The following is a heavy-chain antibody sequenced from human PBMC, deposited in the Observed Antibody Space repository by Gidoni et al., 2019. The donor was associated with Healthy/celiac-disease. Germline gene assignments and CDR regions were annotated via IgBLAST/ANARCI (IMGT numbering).Heavy chain of an antibody. CDR1: GFTFRSYS. V-gene: IGHV3-48*02. CDR3: ARDPTMIVSRGWYFDL. Sequence: EVQLVESGGGLVQPGGSLRLSCAASGFTFRSYSMNWVRQAPGKGLEWVSYISSSSSTIYYADSVKGRFTISRDNAKNSLYLQMNSLRDEDTAVYYCARDPTMIVSRGWYFDLWGRGTLVTVSS. J-gene: IGHJ2*01. CDR2: ISSSSSTI. D-gene: IGHD3-22*01.